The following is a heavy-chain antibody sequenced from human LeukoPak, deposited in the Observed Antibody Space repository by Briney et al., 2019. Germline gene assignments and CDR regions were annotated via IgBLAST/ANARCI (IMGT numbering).Heavy chain of an antibody. CDR3: ARSTQTHYYDSRSYFDY. V-gene: IGHV4-38-2*02. CDR2: IYHSGST. J-gene: IGHJ4*02. Sequence: PSETLSLTCTVSGYSISSGYYWGWIRQPPGKGLEWIGSIYHSGSTYYNPSLKSRVTISVDTSKNQFSLKLSSVTAADTAVYYCARSTQTHYYDSRSYFDYWGQGTLVTVSS. CDR1: GYSISSGYY. D-gene: IGHD3-22*01.